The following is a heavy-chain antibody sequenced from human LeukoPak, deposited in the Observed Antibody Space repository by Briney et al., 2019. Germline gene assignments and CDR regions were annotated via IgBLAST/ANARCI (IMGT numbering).Heavy chain of an antibody. Sequence: SQTLSLTFAISGDSVSINSAAWNWLRQSPSRGLEWLGSTYYRSKWYNDYAVSVKSQITINPHTSKNQFSLQLNSVTPEDTAVYYCARVPYYYDSSTYYSDYYMDVWGKGTTVTVSS. V-gene: IGHV6-1*01. D-gene: IGHD3-22*01. CDR2: TYYRSKWYN. CDR1: GDSVSINSAA. CDR3: ARVPYYYDSSTYYSDYYMDV. J-gene: IGHJ6*03.